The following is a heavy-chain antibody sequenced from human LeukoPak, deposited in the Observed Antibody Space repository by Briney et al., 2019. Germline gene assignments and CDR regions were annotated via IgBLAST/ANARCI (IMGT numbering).Heavy chain of an antibody. CDR1: GFTFDDYG. CDR3: ARAGGSDAFDI. J-gene: IGHJ3*02. CDR2: ISWNGGST. Sequence: RPGGSLRLSCAASGFTFDDYGVSWVRQAPGKGLEWVSGISWNGGSTGYADSVKGRFTISRDNAKNSLYLQMNSLRAEDTALYYCARAGGSDAFDIWGQGTMVTVSS. V-gene: IGHV3-20*04. D-gene: IGHD5-12*01.